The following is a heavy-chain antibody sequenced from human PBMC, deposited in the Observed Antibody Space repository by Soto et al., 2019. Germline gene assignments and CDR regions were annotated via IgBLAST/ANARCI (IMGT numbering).Heavy chain of an antibody. J-gene: IGHJ6*02. D-gene: IGHD3-3*01. Sequence: QVQLQESGPGLVKPSETLSLTCSVSGGSINNHFWSCIRQTPGKPLEWIGYVMHNGNTHYNPSFTRRVKISVDLSKNEFSLMLRSVTAADTALYYCAREGQMPQHFGMDVWGQGIQVTVSS. CDR2: VMHNGNT. CDR1: GGSINNHF. CDR3: AREGQMPQHFGMDV. V-gene: IGHV4-59*11.